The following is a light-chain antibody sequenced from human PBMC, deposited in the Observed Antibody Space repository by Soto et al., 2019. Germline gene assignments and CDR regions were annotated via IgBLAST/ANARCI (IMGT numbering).Light chain of an antibody. CDR3: QQYGSSPLT. V-gene: IGKV3-20*01. CDR1: QSVYNNY. CDR2: GAS. Sequence: EIVLTQSPGTVSLSPGERATLSCRASQSVYNNYLAWYQQKPGQAPRLLIHGASSRATGIPDRFSGSAYGTDFTLTISRLEPEDFGVYYCQQYGSSPLTFGGGTSVDIK. J-gene: IGKJ4*01.